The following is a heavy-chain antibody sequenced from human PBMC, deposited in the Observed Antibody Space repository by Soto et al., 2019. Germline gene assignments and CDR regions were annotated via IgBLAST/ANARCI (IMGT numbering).Heavy chain of an antibody. V-gene: IGHV3-30-3*01. CDR1: GFTFSSYA. Sequence: PGGSLRLSCAASGFTFSSYAMHWVRQAPGKGLEWVAVISYDGINKYYADSVKGRFTISRDNSKNTLYLQMNSLRAEDTAVYYWARGGREYYESRGYIPYVMDVWGQGPPVTVSS. J-gene: IGHJ6*02. CDR3: ARGGREYYESRGYIPYVMDV. D-gene: IGHD3-22*01. CDR2: ISYDGINK.